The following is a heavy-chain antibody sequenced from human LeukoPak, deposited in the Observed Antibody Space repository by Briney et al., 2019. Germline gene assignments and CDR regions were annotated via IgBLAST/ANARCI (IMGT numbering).Heavy chain of an antibody. CDR3: ARAERELGYYIDY. D-gene: IGHD7-27*01. CDR2: ISSSTTTI. V-gene: IGHV3-11*01. Sequence: GGSLRLSCAASGFTFSDYYMIWIRQAPGKGLEWVSYISSSTTTIYYADSVKGRFTISRDNAKNSLYLQMNSLRAEDTALYYCARAERELGYYIDYWGQGTLVTVSS. J-gene: IGHJ4*02. CDR1: GFTFSDYY.